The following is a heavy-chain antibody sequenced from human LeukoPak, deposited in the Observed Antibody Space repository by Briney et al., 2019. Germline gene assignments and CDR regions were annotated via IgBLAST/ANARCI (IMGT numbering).Heavy chain of an antibody. CDR2: IYYSGST. V-gene: IGHV4-39*07. CDR1: GGSISSSSYY. Sequence: SETLSLTCTVSGGSISSSSYYWGWIRQPPGKGLEWIGSIYYSGSTYYNPSLKSRVTISVDTSKNQFSLKLSSVTAAGTAVYYCARETQDIVVVPAAIYYYYYMDVWGKGTTVTVSS. J-gene: IGHJ6*03. CDR3: ARETQDIVVVPAAIYYYYYMDV. D-gene: IGHD2-2*01.